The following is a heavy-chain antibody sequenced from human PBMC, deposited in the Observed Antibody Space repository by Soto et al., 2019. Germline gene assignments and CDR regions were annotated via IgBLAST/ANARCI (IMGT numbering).Heavy chain of an antibody. CDR3: AKEWLEWLVMGDDGFDI. D-gene: IGHD3-3*01. V-gene: IGHV3-30*18. CDR1: GFAFSNYG. J-gene: IGHJ3*02. Sequence: QVQLVESGGGVVQPGRSLRLSCAASGFAFSNYGMHWVRQAPGKGLEWVALISHDGSNTFYADSLKGRFTISRDNSKNTLFLQVNSLRPEDTAVYYCAKEWLEWLVMGDDGFDIWGQGTMVTVSS. CDR2: ISHDGSNT.